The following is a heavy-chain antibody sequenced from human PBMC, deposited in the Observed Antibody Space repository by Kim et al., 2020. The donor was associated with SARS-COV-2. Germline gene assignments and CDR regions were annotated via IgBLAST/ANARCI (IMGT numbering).Heavy chain of an antibody. D-gene: IGHD2-8*02. V-gene: IGHV3-23*01. Sequence: GQFTISRDNSKHTLFLQMNSLRAEDTAVYYCAKAGFCTSVNCPNYYGMDVWGQGTTVTVSS. J-gene: IGHJ6*02. CDR3: AKAGFCTSVNCPNYYGMDV.